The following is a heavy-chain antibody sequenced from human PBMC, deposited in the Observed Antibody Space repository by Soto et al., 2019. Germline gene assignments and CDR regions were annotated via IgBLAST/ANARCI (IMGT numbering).Heavy chain of an antibody. CDR3: ARQGIAAAGTWGWFAP. CDR2: IYYSGST. CDR1: GGSISSYY. V-gene: IGHV4-59*08. D-gene: IGHD6-13*01. Sequence: PSETLSLTCTVSGGSISSYYWSWIRQPPGKGLEWIGYIYYSGSTNYNPTLKSRVTISVDTSKNQFSLKLSSVTAADTAVYYCARQGIAAAGTWGWFAPWGQGTLVTVSS. J-gene: IGHJ5*02.